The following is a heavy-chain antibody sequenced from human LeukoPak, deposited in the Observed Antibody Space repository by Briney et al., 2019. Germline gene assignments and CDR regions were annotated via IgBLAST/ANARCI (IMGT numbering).Heavy chain of an antibody. D-gene: IGHD3-22*01. V-gene: IGHV1-69*05. CDR1: GGTFSSYA. CDR3: AREVYYYDSSGYPKPYYFDY. CDR2: IIPIFGTA. J-gene: IGHJ4*02. Sequence: SVTVSCKASGGTFSSYAISWVRQAPGQGLEWMGRIIPIFGTANYAQKFQGRVTITTDESTSTAYMELSSLRSEDTAVYYCAREVYYYDSSGYPKPYYFDYWGQGTLVTVSS.